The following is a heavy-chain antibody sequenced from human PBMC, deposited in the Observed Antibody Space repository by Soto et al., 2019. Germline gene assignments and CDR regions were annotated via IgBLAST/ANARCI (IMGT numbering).Heavy chain of an antibody. CDR3: ARARPTQTTGTYWFDP. Sequence: SETLSLTCTVSGGSISSYYWSWIRQPPGKGLEWIGYISYSGSTNYNPSLKSRVTISVDTSKNQFSLKLSSVTAADTAVYYCARARPTQTTGTYWFDPWGQGTLVTVSS. V-gene: IGHV4-59*12. D-gene: IGHD4-17*01. CDR1: GGSISSYY. J-gene: IGHJ5*02. CDR2: ISYSGST.